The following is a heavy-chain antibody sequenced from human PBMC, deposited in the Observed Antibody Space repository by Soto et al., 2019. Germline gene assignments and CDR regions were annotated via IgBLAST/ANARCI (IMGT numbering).Heavy chain of an antibody. V-gene: IGHV3-21*01. CDR3: ARDLEERFLEWLQLYGMDV. CDR2: ISSSSSYR. Sequence: PEGSLRRSCAASGFTFSIYSMNWVRHAPGKGLEWVSSISSSSSYRYYADSVKVRFTISIDNAKNSRYLQMNSLRAEDTAVYYCARDLEERFLEWLQLYGMDVWGPGTTVPVSS. CDR1: GFTFSIYS. D-gene: IGHD3-3*01. J-gene: IGHJ6*02.